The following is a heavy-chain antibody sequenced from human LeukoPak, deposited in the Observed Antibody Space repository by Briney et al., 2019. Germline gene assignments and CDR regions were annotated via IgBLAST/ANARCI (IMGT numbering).Heavy chain of an antibody. J-gene: IGHJ5*02. CDR3: ARAGYSYVPNWFDP. D-gene: IGHD5-18*01. CDR1: GYTFTSYG. Sequence: GSVKVSCKASGYTFTSYGISWVRQAPGQGLEWMGWISAYNGNTNYAQKLQGRVTMTTDTSTSTAYIELRSLRSDDTAVYYCARAGYSYVPNWFDPWGQGTLVTVS. V-gene: IGHV1-18*04. CDR2: ISAYNGNT.